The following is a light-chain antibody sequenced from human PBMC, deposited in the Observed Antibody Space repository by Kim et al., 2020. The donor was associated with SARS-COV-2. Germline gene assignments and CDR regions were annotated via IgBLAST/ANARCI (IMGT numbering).Light chain of an antibody. Sequence: ASVVDRVTITCRASQTITKYLNWYQQKPGRAPNLLIYAASNLQSGVPSRFSGSGSGTDFTLTISSLQPEDFASYYCQQSYSSPRTFGQGTKVDIK. CDR2: AAS. CDR3: QQSYSSPRT. J-gene: IGKJ1*01. CDR1: QTITKY. V-gene: IGKV1-39*01.